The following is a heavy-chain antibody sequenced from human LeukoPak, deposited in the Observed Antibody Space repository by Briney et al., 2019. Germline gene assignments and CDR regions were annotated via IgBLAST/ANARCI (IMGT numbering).Heavy chain of an antibody. D-gene: IGHD3-22*01. Sequence: GGSLRLSCAASGFTFSDYYMSWIRQAPGKGLEWVSYISSSGSTIYYADSVKGRFTISRDNAKNSLYLQMNSLRAEDTAVYYCARGPGYYYDSSGYYYRRWFDPWGQGTLVTVSS. J-gene: IGHJ5*02. V-gene: IGHV3-11*01. CDR3: ARGPGYYYDSSGYYYRRWFDP. CDR2: ISSSGSTI. CDR1: GFTFSDYY.